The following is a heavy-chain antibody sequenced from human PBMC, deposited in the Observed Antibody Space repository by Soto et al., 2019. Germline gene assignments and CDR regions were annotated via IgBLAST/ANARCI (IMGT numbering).Heavy chain of an antibody. Sequence: QVQLQESRPGLVKPSGTLSLTCAVSGGSISSSNWWSWVRQPPGKGLEWIGEIYHSGSTNYNPSLKSRVTISVDKSKNQFSLKLSSVTAADTAVYYCARVATMIVVVITTHSFDIWGQGTMVTVSS. CDR2: IYHSGST. CDR3: ARVATMIVVVITTHSFDI. J-gene: IGHJ3*02. V-gene: IGHV4-4*02. D-gene: IGHD3-22*01. CDR1: GGSISSSNW.